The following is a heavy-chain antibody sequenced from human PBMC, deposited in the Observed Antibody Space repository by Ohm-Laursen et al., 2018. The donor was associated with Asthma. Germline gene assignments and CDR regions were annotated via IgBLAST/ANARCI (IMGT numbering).Heavy chain of an antibody. CDR1: GFTFSNVW. CDR2: IKSNADGETT. CDR3: TTDRLYY. J-gene: IGHJ4*02. D-gene: IGHD3-16*02. Sequence: GSLRLSCAASGFTFSNVWMNWVRQAPGRGLEWVGRIKSNADGETTDYATPVKGRFSISRDDSKNTLYLQMNSLKIEDTAVYYCTTDRLYYWGQGTLVTVSA. V-gene: IGHV3-15*01.